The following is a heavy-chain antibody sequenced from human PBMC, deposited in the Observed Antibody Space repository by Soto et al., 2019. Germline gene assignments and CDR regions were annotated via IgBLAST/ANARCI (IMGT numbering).Heavy chain of an antibody. CDR1: GFTFSGSA. CDR2: IRSKANSYAT. D-gene: IGHD3-10*01. CDR3: VWFGELLSNDY. J-gene: IGHJ4*02. V-gene: IGHV3-73*01. Sequence: PGGSLRLSCAASGFTFSGSAMHWVRQASGKGLERVGRIRSKANSYATAYAASVKGRFTISRDDSKNTAYLQMNSLKTEDTAVYYCVWFGELLSNDYWGQGTLVTVSS.